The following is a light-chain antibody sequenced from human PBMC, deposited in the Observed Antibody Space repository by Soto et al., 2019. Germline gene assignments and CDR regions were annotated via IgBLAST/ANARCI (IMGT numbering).Light chain of an antibody. Sequence: DIQMTQSPSSLSASVGDRVTITCRASQSISSYLNWYQQKPGKAPKLLIYAASSLQSGVPSRFSGSGSGTDFTLTISSLQPEDVATYYCQEYNSAPLTFGQGTRLEI. CDR1: QSISSY. J-gene: IGKJ5*01. CDR2: AAS. CDR3: QEYNSAPLT. V-gene: IGKV1-39*01.